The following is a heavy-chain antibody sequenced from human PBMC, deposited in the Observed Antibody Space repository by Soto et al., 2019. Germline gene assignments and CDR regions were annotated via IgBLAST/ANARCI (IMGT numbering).Heavy chain of an antibody. CDR1: GFTFSSYG. J-gene: IGHJ5*02. CDR2: ISYDGSNK. V-gene: IGHV3-30*18. Sequence: QVQLVESGGGVVQPGRSLRLSCAASGFTFSSYGMHWVRQAPGKGLEWVAVISYDGSNKYYADSVKGRFTISRDNSKNARYLEMNSLRAEDTAVYYCAKGSRWLQSPPIDPWCQGTLVTVSS. D-gene: IGHD5-12*01. CDR3: AKGSRWLQSPPIDP.